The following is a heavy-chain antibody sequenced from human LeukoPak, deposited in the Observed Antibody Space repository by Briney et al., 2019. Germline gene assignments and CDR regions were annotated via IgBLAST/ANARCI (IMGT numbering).Heavy chain of an antibody. CDR3: AKEISGYSYGYPNFDY. Sequence: PGGSLRLSCAASGFTFSSYAMHWVRQAPGKGLEWVAVISYDGSNKYYADSVKGRFTISRDNSKNTLYLQMNSLRAEDTAVYYCAKEISGYSYGYPNFDYWGQGTLVTVSS. V-gene: IGHV3-30*04. CDR2: ISYDGSNK. J-gene: IGHJ4*02. CDR1: GFTFSSYA. D-gene: IGHD5-18*01.